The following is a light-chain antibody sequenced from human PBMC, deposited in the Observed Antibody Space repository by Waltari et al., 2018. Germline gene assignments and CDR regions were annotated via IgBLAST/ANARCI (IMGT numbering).Light chain of an antibody. V-gene: IGKV3-15*01. CDR2: GAS. CDR3: QEDNNWFT. CDR1: QNIGNN. J-gene: IGKJ2*01. Sequence: EIVMTQSPATLSMSPGEIATLSCRASQNIGNNFLCYHQKPGQTPRLLIYGASTRATGIPARFSGSGAGTEFTLTITSLQSEDFAVYYCQEDNNWFTFGQGTKLESK.